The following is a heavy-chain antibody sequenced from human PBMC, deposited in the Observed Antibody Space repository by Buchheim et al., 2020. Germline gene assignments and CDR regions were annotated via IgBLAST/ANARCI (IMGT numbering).Heavy chain of an antibody. CDR3: ARDLGAAGQHFDY. J-gene: IGHJ4*02. CDR1: GFTFSSYE. V-gene: IGHV3-48*03. Sequence: EVQLVESGGGLVQPGGSLRLSCAASGFTFSSYEMNWVRQAPGKGLEWVSYITSSGDIGYYADSVKGRFTISRDNGKNSLYLQMSSLRAEDTAVYYCARDLGAAGQHFDYWGQGTL. D-gene: IGHD6-13*01. CDR2: ITSSGDIG.